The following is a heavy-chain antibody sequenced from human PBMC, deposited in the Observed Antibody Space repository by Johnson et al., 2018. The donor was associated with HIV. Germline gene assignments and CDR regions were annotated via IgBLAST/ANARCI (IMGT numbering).Heavy chain of an antibody. CDR1: GVSFSSYW. CDR2: IKQHGSEK. D-gene: IGHD3-3*01. V-gene: IGHV3-7*05. Sequence: VQLVESGGGLVQPGGSLRLSCVDSGVSFSSYWMSWVRQAPGKGLEWVANIKQHGSEKYYVDSVKGRFTISRDNAKNSLFLQMNSLRAEDTAVYYCARAPEVWELRHPGTFDVWGQGTLVTVSS. J-gene: IGHJ3*01. CDR3: ARAPEVWELRHPGTFDV.